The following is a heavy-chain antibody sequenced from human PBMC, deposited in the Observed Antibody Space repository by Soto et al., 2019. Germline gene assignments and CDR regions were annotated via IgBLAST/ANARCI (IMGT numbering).Heavy chain of an antibody. CDR1: GYTFTRYD. CDR2: MNPNSGNT. Sequence: ASVRLSCQAAGYTFTRYDINWVRQATRQGLEWMGWMNPNSGNTGYAQKFQGRVTMTRNTSISTAYMELSSLRSEDTAVYYCARGGPGSRGFYYYYYYMDVWGKGTTVTVSS. CDR3: ARGGPGSRGFYYYYYYMDV. D-gene: IGHD3-10*01. J-gene: IGHJ6*03. V-gene: IGHV1-8*01.